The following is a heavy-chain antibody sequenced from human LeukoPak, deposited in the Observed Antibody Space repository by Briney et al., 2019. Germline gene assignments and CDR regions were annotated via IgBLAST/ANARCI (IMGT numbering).Heavy chain of an antibody. CDR3: ARDGYFDH. CDR1: GYTFTGYY. CDR2: INPNSGGT. Sequence: GASVKVSCKASGYTFTGYYMHWVRQAPGQGLEWMGRINPNSGGTNYAQKFQGRVTMTTDTSTSAAYMELRSLRSDDTAVYYCARDGYFDHWGQGTLVTVSS. V-gene: IGHV1-2*06. J-gene: IGHJ4*02.